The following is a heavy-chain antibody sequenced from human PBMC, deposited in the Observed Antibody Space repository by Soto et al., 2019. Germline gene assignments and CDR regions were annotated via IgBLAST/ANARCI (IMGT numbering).Heavy chain of an antibody. CDR3: VKGFWGDY. CDR2: VSGGGIT. CDR1: GFTFSSHD. D-gene: IGHD3-16*01. V-gene: IGHV3-23*01. Sequence: EVQLLESEGGLVQPGGSLRLSCSASGFTFSSHDMIWVRQAPGKGLEWVSGVSGGGITSYADSEKGRFTISRDKSRNTLYLQMNSLRVEDTAVYYCVKGFWGDYWGQGTLVTVSS. J-gene: IGHJ4*02.